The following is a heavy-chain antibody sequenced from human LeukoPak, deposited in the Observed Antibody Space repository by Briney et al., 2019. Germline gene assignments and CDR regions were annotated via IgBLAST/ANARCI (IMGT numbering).Heavy chain of an antibody. CDR1: GGSFSGYY. CDR2: INHSGST. CDR3: ARLNTRAHNTMVRGVPFDY. D-gene: IGHD3-10*01. Sequence: SETLSLTCAVYGGSFSGYYWSWIRQPPGKGLEWIGEINHSGSTNYNPSLKSRVTISVDTSKNQFSLKLSSVTAADTAVYYCARLNTRAHNTMVRGVPFDYWGQGTLVTVSS. J-gene: IGHJ4*02. V-gene: IGHV4-34*01.